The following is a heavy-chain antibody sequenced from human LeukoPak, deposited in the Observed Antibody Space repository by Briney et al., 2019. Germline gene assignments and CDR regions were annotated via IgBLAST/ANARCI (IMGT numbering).Heavy chain of an antibody. CDR1: GGSINSHY. J-gene: IGHJ5*02. CDR2: FYNSGST. CDR3: ARLNIVVVVAPPYWFDP. V-gene: IGHV4-59*08. D-gene: IGHD2-15*01. Sequence: SETLSLTCTVSGGSINSHYWTWIRQSPGKGLEWIGCFYNSGSTTYNPSLRSRVTISVDVSKSQVSLKLSSVTATDTAVYYCARLNIVVVVAPPYWFDPWGQGTLVTVSS.